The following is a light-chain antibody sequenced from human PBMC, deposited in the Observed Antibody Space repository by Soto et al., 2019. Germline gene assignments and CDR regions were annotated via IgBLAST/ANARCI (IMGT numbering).Light chain of an antibody. CDR2: EVT. CDR1: TSDVGI. Sequence: QSALTQPASVSGSPGQSITISCSGTTSDVGIVSWYQHHPGKAPKLMIHEVTKRPSGVSDRFSGSKSGNSASLTIPGLQAEDEADYFCCSFGGSGYVFGTGTKVTVL. J-gene: IGLJ1*01. CDR3: CSFGGSGYV. V-gene: IGLV2-23*02.